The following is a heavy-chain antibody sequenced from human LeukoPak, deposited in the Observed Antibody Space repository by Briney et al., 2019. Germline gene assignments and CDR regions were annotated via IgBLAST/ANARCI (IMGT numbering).Heavy chain of an antibody. D-gene: IGHD7-27*01. V-gene: IGHV3-33*01. CDR2: IWYDGSQK. J-gene: IGHJ4*02. CDR3: ARDTGHLILGDY. CDR1: GITFSTSG. Sequence: GGSLRLSCATSGITFSTSGMHWVRQAPGKGLEWVAVIWYDGSQKYYADSVKGRFTISRDNSKNTLYLQMNILTAEDTAVYYCARDTGHLILGDYWGQGILVIVSS.